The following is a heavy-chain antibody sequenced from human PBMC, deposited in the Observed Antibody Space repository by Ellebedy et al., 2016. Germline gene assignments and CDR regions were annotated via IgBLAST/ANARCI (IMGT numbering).Heavy chain of an antibody. CDR3: ARDPTTSSKWNYGPFDP. CDR2: IYSSGTS. J-gene: IGHJ5*02. CDR1: GGFIRSHY. V-gene: IGHV4-4*07. Sequence: SETLSLXXTVSGGFIRSHYWSWIRQPAGQGLEWIGRIYSSGTSDYNPSPQSRVTMSVDTSKNQFSLKLTSVTAADTAVYYCARDPTTSSKWNYGPFDPWGQGILVTVSS. D-gene: IGHD1-7*01.